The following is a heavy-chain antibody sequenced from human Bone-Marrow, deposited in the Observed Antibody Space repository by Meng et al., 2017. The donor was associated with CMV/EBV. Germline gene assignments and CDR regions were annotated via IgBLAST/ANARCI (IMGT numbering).Heavy chain of an antibody. CDR2: IYYSGST. Sequence: SETLSLTCTVSGGSISSYYWSWIRQPPGKGLEWIGYIYYSGSTNYNPSLKSRVTISVDTSKNQFSLKLSSVTAADTAVYYCVRYPRDYGDYMDYWGQGTLVTVSS. D-gene: IGHD4-17*01. V-gene: IGHV4-59*01. J-gene: IGHJ4*02. CDR1: GGSISSYY. CDR3: VRYPRDYGDYMDY.